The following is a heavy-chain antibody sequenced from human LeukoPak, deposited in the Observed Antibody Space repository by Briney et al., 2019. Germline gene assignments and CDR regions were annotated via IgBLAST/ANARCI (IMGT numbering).Heavy chain of an antibody. J-gene: IGHJ6*02. CDR1: GFTFSSYA. V-gene: IGHV3-23*01. D-gene: IGHD3-22*01. CDR2: ISGSGGST. Sequence: GGSLRLSCAASGFTFSSYAMSWVRQAPGKGLEWVSAISGSGGSTYYADSVKGRFAISRDNSKNTLYLQMNSLRAEDTAVYYCAKGRQNYYDSSGYPPQYYYYGMDVWGQGTTVTASS. CDR3: AKGRQNYYDSSGYPPQYYYYGMDV.